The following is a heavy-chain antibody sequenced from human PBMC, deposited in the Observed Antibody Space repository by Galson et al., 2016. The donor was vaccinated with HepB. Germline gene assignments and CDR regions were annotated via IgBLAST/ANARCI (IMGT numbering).Heavy chain of an antibody. Sequence: SVKVSCKASGYTFTGYYMHWMRQAPGQGLEWMGWITPNSGDTTYAKKFQGRVTMTRDTSFSTAYMELSRLRNDDTAIYYCAREGGGYGSGWYFIDKWGQGTPVTVSP. CDR3: AREGGGYGSGWYFIDK. CDR2: ITPNSGDT. J-gene: IGHJ4*02. CDR1: GYTFTGYY. V-gene: IGHV1-2*02. D-gene: IGHD6-19*01.